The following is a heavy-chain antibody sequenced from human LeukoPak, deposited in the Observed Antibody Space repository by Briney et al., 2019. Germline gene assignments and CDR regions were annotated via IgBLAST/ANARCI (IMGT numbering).Heavy chain of an antibody. J-gene: IGHJ6*02. CDR1: GGSISGNY. CDR2: IHYTGKA. CDR3: ARFGPYYDMDV. Sequence: SETLSLTCTVSGGSISGNYWTWTRQPPGKGLEWIGQIHYTGKADYNPSLRSRIAISVDTSKDQMFLKVSSVTAADTAVYYCARFGPYYDMDVWGQGTTVTVSS. V-gene: IGHV4-59*01. D-gene: IGHD3/OR15-3a*01.